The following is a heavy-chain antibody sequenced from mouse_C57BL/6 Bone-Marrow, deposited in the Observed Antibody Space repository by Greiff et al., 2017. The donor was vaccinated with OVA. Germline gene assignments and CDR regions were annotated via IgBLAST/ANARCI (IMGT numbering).Heavy chain of an antibody. CDR1: GFSLTSYA. CDR2: IWPGGGT. Sequence: VKLLESGPGLVAPSQSLSITCTVSGFSLTSYAISWVRQPPGQGLEWLGVIWPGGGTNYNSALKSRLSISKDNSKSQVFLKMNSLQTDDTARYYCARDYDYGIYAMDYWGQGTSVTVSS. D-gene: IGHD2-4*01. J-gene: IGHJ4*01. V-gene: IGHV2-9-1*01. CDR3: ARDYDYGIYAMDY.